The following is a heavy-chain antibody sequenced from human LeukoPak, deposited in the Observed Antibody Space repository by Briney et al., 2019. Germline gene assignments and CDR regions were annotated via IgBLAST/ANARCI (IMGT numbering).Heavy chain of an antibody. V-gene: IGHV3-30-3*01. CDR1: GFTFSSYA. CDR2: ISYDGSNK. J-gene: IGHJ4*02. Sequence: GGSLRLSCAASGFTFSSYAMHWVRQAPGKGLEWVAVISYDGSNKYCADSVKGRFTISRDNSKNTLYLQMNSLRAEDMAVYYCARGLDFDWLGSDGGGYWGQGTLVTVSS. D-gene: IGHD3-9*01. CDR3: ARGLDFDWLGSDGGGY.